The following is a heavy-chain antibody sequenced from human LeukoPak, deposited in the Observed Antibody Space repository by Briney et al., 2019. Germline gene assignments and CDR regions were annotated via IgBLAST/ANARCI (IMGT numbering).Heavy chain of an antibody. CDR2: IRSKAYGGTT. J-gene: IGHJ4*02. CDR1: GFTFGDYA. D-gene: IGHD2-21*02. CDR3: AKDLPTLAYCGGDCYSGFDY. V-gene: IGHV3-49*03. Sequence: GRSLRLSCTASGFTFGDYAMSWFRQAPGKGLEWVGFIRSKAYGGTTEYAASVKGRFTISRDDSKNTLYLQMNSLRAEDTAVYYCAKDLPTLAYCGGDCYSGFDYWGQGTLVTVSS.